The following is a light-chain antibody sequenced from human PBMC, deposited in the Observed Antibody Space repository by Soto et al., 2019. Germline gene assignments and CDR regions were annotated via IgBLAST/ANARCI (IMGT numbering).Light chain of an antibody. CDR2: AAS. CDR1: QGISSY. V-gene: IGKV1-9*01. J-gene: IGKJ5*01. Sequence: DIQLTQSPSFLSASVGVRVTITCRASQGISSYLAWYQQKPGKAPKPLIYAASTLQSGVPSRFSGGGSGTEFTLTISSLQPEDFATYYCQQLNSYPITFGQGTRLEIK. CDR3: QQLNSYPIT.